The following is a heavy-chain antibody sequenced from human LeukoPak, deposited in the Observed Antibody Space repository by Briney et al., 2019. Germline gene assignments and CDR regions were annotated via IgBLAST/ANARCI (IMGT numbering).Heavy chain of an antibody. Sequence: PGGSLRLSCAASGFTFSSYAMHWVRQAPDKGLEWVAVISYDGSSEYYADSVKGRFTTSRDNAKNSLYLQMNSLRAEDTAVYYCARDIPHWLWFEERRYFDLWGRGTLVTVSS. V-gene: IGHV3-30*04. D-gene: IGHD3-10*01. CDR1: GFTFSSYA. CDR3: ARDIPHWLWFEERRYFDL. J-gene: IGHJ2*01. CDR2: ISYDGSSE.